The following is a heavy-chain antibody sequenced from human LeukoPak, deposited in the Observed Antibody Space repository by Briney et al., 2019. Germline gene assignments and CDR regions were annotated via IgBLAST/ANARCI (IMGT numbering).Heavy chain of an antibody. D-gene: IGHD2-8*01. Sequence: ASVKVSCTVSGYTLTELSMHWVRQAPGKGLEWMGGFDPEDGETIYAQKFQGRVTMTEDTSTDTAYMELSSLRSEDTAVYYCATGGYCTNGVCLLNYWGQGTLVTVSS. CDR1: GYTLTELS. CDR2: FDPEDGET. J-gene: IGHJ4*02. V-gene: IGHV1-24*01. CDR3: ATGGYCTNGVCLLNY.